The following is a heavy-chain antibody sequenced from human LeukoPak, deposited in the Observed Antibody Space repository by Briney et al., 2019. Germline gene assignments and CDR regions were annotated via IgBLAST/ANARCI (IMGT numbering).Heavy chain of an antibody. CDR3: ARGRANPYYYDSSGFYFDY. CDR1: GGSISSYY. CDR2: INHSGST. V-gene: IGHV4-34*01. Sequence: PSETLSLTCTVSGGSISSYYWSWIRQPPGKGLEWIGEINHSGSTNYNPSLKSRVTISVDTSKNQFSLKLSSVTAADTAVYYCARGRANPYYYDSSGFYFDYWGQGTLVTVSS. J-gene: IGHJ4*02. D-gene: IGHD3-22*01.